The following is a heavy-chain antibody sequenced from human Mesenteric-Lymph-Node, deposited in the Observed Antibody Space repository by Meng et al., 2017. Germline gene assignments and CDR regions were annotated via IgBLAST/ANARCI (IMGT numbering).Heavy chain of an antibody. CDR3: AGVGAYCGGDCYHPR. J-gene: IGHJ4*02. CDR2: IFHSGST. D-gene: IGHD2-21*02. V-gene: IGHV4-4*03. CDR1: RGSRSSRSW. Sequence: ASGPGLVTTPVPLALPFAVSRGSRSSRSWWMWVRQPPGKGLEWIGEIFHSGSTNYNPSLKSRVTISVDESKNQFSLRLSSVTAADTAVYYCAGVGAYCGGDCYHPRWGQGTLVTVSS.